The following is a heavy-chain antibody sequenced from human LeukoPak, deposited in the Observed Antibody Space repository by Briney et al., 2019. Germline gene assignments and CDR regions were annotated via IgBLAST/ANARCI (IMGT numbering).Heavy chain of an antibody. J-gene: IGHJ4*02. V-gene: IGHV1-2*02. CDR1: GYTFTGYY. D-gene: IGHD2-2*01. CDR2: INPNSGGT. CDR3: ARGQKKYQLPSPYFDY. Sequence: ASVKVSCKASGYTFTGYYMHWVRQAPGQGLEWMGWINPNSGGTNYAQKFQGRVTMTRDTSISTAYMELSRLRSDDTAVYYCARGQKKYQLPSPYFDYWGQGTLVTVSS.